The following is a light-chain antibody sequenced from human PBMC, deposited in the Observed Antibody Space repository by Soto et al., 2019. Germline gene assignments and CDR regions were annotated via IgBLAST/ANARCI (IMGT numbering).Light chain of an antibody. V-gene: IGLV2-14*01. CDR2: DVS. CDR3: SSYRNTSPLLV. Sequence: QSALTQPASVSGSPGQSITISCTGTSSDVGGYDYVSWYQQHPGKVPKLMIYDVSNRPSGVSNRFSGSKSGNTASLTISGLQAEDEAHYYCSSYRNTSPLLVFGGGTKLTVL. CDR1: SSDVGGYDY. J-gene: IGLJ3*02.